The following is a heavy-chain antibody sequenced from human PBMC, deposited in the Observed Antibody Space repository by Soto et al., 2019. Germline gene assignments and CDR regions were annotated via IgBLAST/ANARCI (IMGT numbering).Heavy chain of an antibody. J-gene: IGHJ3*02. V-gene: IGHV3-23*01. CDR3: AKDPNGNYVGAFDM. CDR2: ISTSGGST. CDR1: GFTFTSYA. D-gene: IGHD4-17*01. Sequence: EVQLLESGGGLVQPGGSLRLSCIASGFTFTSYAINWVRQAPGKGPEWVSGISTSGGSTYYAASVKGRFTISRDNSKNTLYLQMSSLRADDTALYYCAKDPNGNYVGAFDMRGQGTMVTVSS.